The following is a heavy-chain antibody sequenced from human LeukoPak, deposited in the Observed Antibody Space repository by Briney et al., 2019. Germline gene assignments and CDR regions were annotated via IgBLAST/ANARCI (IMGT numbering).Heavy chain of an antibody. D-gene: IGHD2-2*01. J-gene: IGHJ4*02. CDR1: GFTFSSYS. CDR3: AREARYYSSTSCSPYFDY. CDR2: IGSGSSTI. Sequence: GGSLRLSCAASGFTFSSYSMNWVRQAPGKGLEWVSYIGSGSSTIYYADSVKGRFTISRDNAKNSLYLQMNSLRAEDTAVYYCAREARYYSSTSCSPYFDYWGQGTLVTVSS. V-gene: IGHV3-48*01.